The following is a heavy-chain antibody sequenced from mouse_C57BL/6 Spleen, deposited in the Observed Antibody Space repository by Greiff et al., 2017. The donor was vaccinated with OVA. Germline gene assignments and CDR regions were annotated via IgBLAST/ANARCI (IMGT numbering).Heavy chain of an antibody. CDR1: GFSLTSYG. V-gene: IGHV2-2*01. CDR3: ARNPFTTVVAPYAMDY. J-gene: IGHJ4*01. CDR2: IWSGGST. D-gene: IGHD1-1*01. Sequence: VQLQQSGPGLVQPSQSLSITCTVSGFSLTSYGVHWVRQSPGKGLEWLGVIWSGGSTDYNAAFISRLSISKDNSKSQVFFKMNSLLADDTAIYYCARNPFTTVVAPYAMDYWGQGTSVTVSS.